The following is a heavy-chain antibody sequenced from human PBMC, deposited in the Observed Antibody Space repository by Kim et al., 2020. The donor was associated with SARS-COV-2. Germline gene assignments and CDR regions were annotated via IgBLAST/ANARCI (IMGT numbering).Heavy chain of an antibody. D-gene: IGHD2-2*01. CDR3: TTDRPSRAKFDY. V-gene: IGHV3-15*01. Sequence: GGSLRLSCAASGFTFSNAWMSWVRQAPGKGLEWVGRIKSKTDGGTTDYAAPVKGRFTISRDDSKNTLYLQMNSLKTEDTAVYYCTTDRPSRAKFDYWGQGTLVTVSS. CDR2: IKSKTDGGTT. CDR1: GFTFSNAW. J-gene: IGHJ4*02.